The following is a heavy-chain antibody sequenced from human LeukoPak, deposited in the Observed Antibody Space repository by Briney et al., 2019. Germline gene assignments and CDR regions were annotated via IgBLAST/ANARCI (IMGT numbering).Heavy chain of an antibody. CDR1: GFTFSDYW. CDR2: IKQDGSEK. Sequence: PGGSLRLSCVASGFTFSDYWMTWVRQAPGKGLEWVANIKQDGSEKYFVESVKGRFTISRDNARNSVYLQMSNLRGKDTALYYCASGYTASTFWGQGTLVTVSS. J-gene: IGHJ4*02. V-gene: IGHV3-7*01. CDR3: ASGYTASTF. D-gene: IGHD5-24*01.